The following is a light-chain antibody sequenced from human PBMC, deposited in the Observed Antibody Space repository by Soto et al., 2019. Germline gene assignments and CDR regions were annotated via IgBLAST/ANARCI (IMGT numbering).Light chain of an antibody. CDR3: CSYAGSSTYV. Sequence: QSALAQPASVSGSPGQSITISCTGTSSDVGSYNLVSWYQQHPGKAPKLMIYEVNKRPSGVSSRFSGSKSGNTASLTISGLQAEDEADYYCCSYAGSSTYVFGTGTKLTVL. CDR1: SSDVGSYNL. J-gene: IGLJ1*01. CDR2: EVN. V-gene: IGLV2-23*02.